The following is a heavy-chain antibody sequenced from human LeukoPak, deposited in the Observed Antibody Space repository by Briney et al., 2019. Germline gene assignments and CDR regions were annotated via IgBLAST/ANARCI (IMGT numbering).Heavy chain of an antibody. J-gene: IGHJ3*02. CDR3: ARLRRYDSTGAAFDI. Sequence: SETLSLTCTVSGGSISSYYWSWIRQPPGKGLEWIGYIYYSGSTNYNPSLKSRVTISVDTSKNQFSLKLSSVTAADTAVYYCARLRRYDSTGAAFDIWGQGTMVTVSS. D-gene: IGHD6-25*01. CDR1: GGSISSYY. V-gene: IGHV4-59*08. CDR2: IYYSGST.